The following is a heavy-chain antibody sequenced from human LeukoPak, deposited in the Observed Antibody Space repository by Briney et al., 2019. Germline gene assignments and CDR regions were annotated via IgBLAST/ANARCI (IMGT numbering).Heavy chain of an antibody. V-gene: IGHV1-69*05. CDR1: GGTFNNYS. CDR2: IIPIFHTP. D-gene: IGHD4-23*01. CDR3: ARAATVVPWPVCC. Sequence: SVTVSYKASGGTFNNYSITWVRQAPGQGWEWMGGIIPIFHTPTYAQKFQGRVTITTDESMSTAYMELSGLRSDDTAVYYCARAATVVPWPVCCWGQGTLVTVSS. J-gene: IGHJ4*02.